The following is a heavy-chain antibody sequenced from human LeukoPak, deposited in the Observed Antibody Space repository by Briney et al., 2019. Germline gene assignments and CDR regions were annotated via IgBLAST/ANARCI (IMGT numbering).Heavy chain of an antibody. CDR2: IYYSGST. CDR3: ARHIDYGDYTPDYYYYYGMDV. Sequence: PSETLSLTCTVSGGSIGSYYWNWIRQPPGKGLEWIGYIYYSGSTNYNPSLKSRVTISVDTSKNQFSLKLSSVTAADTAVYYCARHIDYGDYTPDYYYYYGMDVWGQGTTVTVSS. D-gene: IGHD4-17*01. V-gene: IGHV4-59*08. J-gene: IGHJ6*02. CDR1: GGSIGSYY.